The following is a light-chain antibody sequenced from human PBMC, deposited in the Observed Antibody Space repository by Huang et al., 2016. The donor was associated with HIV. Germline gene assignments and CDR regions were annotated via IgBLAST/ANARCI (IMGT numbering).Light chain of an antibody. Sequence: EIVLTQSPATLSLSPGERATLSCRASQSVSTYLAWYKQKPGQAPRLLIYDAANRATGIPARFMGSGSGTDFTLTISSLEPEDFAVYYCQQRSNWPAFGGGTKVEIK. CDR3: QQRSNWPA. CDR2: DAA. V-gene: IGKV3-11*01. J-gene: IGKJ4*01. CDR1: QSVSTY.